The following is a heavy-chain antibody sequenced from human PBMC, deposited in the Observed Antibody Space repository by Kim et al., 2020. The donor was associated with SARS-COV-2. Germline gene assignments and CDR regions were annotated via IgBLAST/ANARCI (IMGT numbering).Heavy chain of an antibody. CDR2: IKSDGTDP. D-gene: IGHD4-4*01. Sequence: GGSLRLSCAASGFTFSNYWMHWVRQAPGKGLVWVSRIKSDGTDPSYADSVKGRFTISRDNAKNTLNLQMYSLRVEDTAVYYCARGGQMPTINSLDYWGQGTRVTVST. J-gene: IGHJ4*02. V-gene: IGHV3-74*01. CDR3: ARGGQMPTINSLDY. CDR1: GFTFSNYW.